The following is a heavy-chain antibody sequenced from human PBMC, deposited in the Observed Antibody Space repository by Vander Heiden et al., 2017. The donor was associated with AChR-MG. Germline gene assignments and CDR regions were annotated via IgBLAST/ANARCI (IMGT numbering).Heavy chain of an antibody. CDR1: GGFIIRYY. Sequence: QVQLQESGPGLVKPSETLSLTCTVSGGFIIRYYWSWIRQPPGKGLEWIGKIYHSRKNNYNPSLKSRVTLSIDTSKNQFSLKLSSVTAADTAVYYCAGGASVTGKVGTRFDPWGQGTLVTVSS. J-gene: IGHJ5*02. D-gene: IGHD1-20*01. CDR2: IYHSRKN. V-gene: IGHV4-59*01. CDR3: AGGASVTGKVGTRFDP.